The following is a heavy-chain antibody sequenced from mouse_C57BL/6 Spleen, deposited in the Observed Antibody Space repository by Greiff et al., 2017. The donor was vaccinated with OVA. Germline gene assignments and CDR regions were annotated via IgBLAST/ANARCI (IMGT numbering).Heavy chain of an antibody. CDR1: GFTFSSYA. V-gene: IGHV5-9-1*02. J-gene: IGHJ3*01. CDR2: ISSGGDYI. Sequence: EVKLMESGEGLVKPGGSLKLSCAASGFTFSSYAMSWVRQTPEKRLEWVAYISSGGDYIYYADTVKGRFTISRDNARNTLYLQMSSLKSEDTAMYYCTRGGDYDVGFAYWGQGTLVTVSA. D-gene: IGHD2-4*01. CDR3: TRGGDYDVGFAY.